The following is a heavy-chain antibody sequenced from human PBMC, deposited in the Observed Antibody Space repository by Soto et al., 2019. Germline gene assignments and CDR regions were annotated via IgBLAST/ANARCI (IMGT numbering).Heavy chain of an antibody. D-gene: IGHD6-13*01. CDR1: GGSVSSGSYY. CDR3: AREVGSSSWYNWFDP. CDR2: IYYSGST. V-gene: IGHV4-61*01. Sequence: QVQLQESGPGLVKPSETLSLTCTVSGGSVSSGSYYWSWIRQPPGKGLEWIGYIYYSGSTNYNPSLNSRVTISVDTSKNQFSLKLSSVTAADTAVYYCAREVGSSSWYNWFDPWGQGTLVTVSS. J-gene: IGHJ5*02.